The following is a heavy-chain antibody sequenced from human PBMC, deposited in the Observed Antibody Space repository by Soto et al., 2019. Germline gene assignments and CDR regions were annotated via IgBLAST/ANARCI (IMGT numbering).Heavy chain of an antibody. J-gene: IGHJ6*02. CDR2: INHSGSS. V-gene: IGHV4-34*01. Sequence: SETLSLTCTVSGGSFRGYYWGWVRQPPGKGLEWIGEINHSGSSNYHPSLKSRVTISVATSKNQFSLTVNSVTPADTAVYYCARGEITLLGGMDVWGXGTTVTVSS. D-gene: IGHD3-10*01. CDR3: ARGEITLLGGMDV. CDR1: GGSFRGYY.